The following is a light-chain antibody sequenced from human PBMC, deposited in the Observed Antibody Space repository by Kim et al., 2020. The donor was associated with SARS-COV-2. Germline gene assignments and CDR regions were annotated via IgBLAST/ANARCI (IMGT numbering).Light chain of an antibody. V-gene: IGLV2-11*03. J-gene: IGLJ2*01. Sequence: GQSVTSSCTGTSSDIGNYNYVTWYQQHPGKAPKVMIYDVTKRPSGVPDRFSGSKSGNTASLTISGLQAEDEADYHCCSYAGSYALVFGGGTQLTVL. CDR3: CSYAGSYALV. CDR2: DVT. CDR1: SSDIGNYNY.